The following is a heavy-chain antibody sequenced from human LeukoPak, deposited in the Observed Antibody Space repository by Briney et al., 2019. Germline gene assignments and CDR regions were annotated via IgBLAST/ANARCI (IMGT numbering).Heavy chain of an antibody. CDR3: ARGSQWLVDPAYYFDY. V-gene: IGHV3-30*04. CDR2: TSYDGRNK. J-gene: IGHJ4*02. Sequence: GGSLRLSCAASGFTFSSYAMSWVRQAPGKGLEWITVTSYDGRNKYYADSVKGRFTISRDNSKNTLYLQMNSLRPEDTAVYYCARGSQWLVDPAYYFDYWGQGALVTVSS. CDR1: GFTFSSYA. D-gene: IGHD6-19*01.